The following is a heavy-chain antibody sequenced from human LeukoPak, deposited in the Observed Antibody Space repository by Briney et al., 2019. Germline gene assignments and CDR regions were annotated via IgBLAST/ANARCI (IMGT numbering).Heavy chain of an antibody. Sequence: GGSLRLSCAASGFTFSSYSMNWVRQAPGKGLEWVAVITHDGNHKYNADSVKGRFTISRDNSKNTVYLQMNSLRAEDTAVYYCARDENDDYLGGLDYWGQGALVTVSS. D-gene: IGHD3-16*01. CDR2: ITHDGNHK. CDR1: GFTFSSYS. V-gene: IGHV3-30*03. CDR3: ARDENDDYLGGLDY. J-gene: IGHJ4*02.